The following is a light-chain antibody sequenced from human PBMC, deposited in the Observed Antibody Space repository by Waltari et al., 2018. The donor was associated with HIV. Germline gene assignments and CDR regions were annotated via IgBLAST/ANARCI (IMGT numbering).Light chain of an antibody. CDR3: QSYDSSLSVNWV. V-gene: IGLV1-40*01. J-gene: IGLJ3*02. Sequence: QSVLTQPPSVSGAPGQRGTISCTGITSKIGAGYDVHWYQHLPGTAPKLLIYGNNNRPSGVPDRFSGSRSGTSSSLAITGLQAEDEAVYYCQSYDSSLSVNWVFGGGTKLTVL. CDR2: GNN. CDR1: TSKIGAGYD.